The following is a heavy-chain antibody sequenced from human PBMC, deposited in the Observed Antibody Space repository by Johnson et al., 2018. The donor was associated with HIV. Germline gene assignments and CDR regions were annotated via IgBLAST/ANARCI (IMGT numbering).Heavy chain of an antibody. J-gene: IGHJ3*02. V-gene: IGHV3-7*04. Sequence: LQLVESGGGLVQPGGSLRLSCAASGFTFSSSRMSWVRQAPGKGLEWVAYIKHAGRETYYVDSVKGRFTIARDNDKNSLYLQMNSLRAEDTAVYYCARGDTAMGDDAFDIWGQVTMVTVSS. CDR1: GFTFSSSR. CDR2: IKHAGRET. CDR3: ARGDTAMGDDAFDI. D-gene: IGHD5-18*01.